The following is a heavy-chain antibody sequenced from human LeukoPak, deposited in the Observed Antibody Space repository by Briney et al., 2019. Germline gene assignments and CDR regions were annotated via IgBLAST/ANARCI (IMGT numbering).Heavy chain of an antibody. D-gene: IGHD2-2*01. CDR3: ASTGTLGYCSSTSCFDDAFDI. Sequence: SVKVSCKASGGTFSSYAISWVRQAPGQGLEWMGRIIPIFGTANYAQKFQGRVTITTAESTSTAYMELSSLRSEDTAVYYCASTGTLGYCSSTSCFDDAFDIWGQGTMVTVSS. J-gene: IGHJ3*02. CDR1: GGTFSSYA. V-gene: IGHV1-69*05. CDR2: IIPIFGTA.